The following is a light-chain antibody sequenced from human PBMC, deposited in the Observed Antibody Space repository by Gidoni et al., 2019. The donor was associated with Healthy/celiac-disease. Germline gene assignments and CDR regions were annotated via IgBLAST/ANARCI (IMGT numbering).Light chain of an antibody. J-gene: IGKJ4*01. CDR1: HGISSA. CDR3: QQFNNPLT. Sequence: AIQLTQSPSSLSASVGDRVPITCRASHGISSALAWYQQKPGKAPKLLIYDASSLESGVPSRFRGSGSGTDFTLNISSLQPEDFATYYCQQFNNPLTFGGGTKVEIK. CDR2: DAS. V-gene: IGKV1D-13*01.